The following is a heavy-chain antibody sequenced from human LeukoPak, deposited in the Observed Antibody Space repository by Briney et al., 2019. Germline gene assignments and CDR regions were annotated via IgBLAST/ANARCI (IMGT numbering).Heavy chain of an antibody. V-gene: IGHV3-7*01. CDR1: GFTFSIYW. Sequence: GGSLSLSCAASGFTFSIYWMSWVRQAPGKGLEWVANIKEDGSEKYYADSVKGRFTISRDNARNSLYLQMNSLRAEDTAVYYCASGRQLGYWGQGTLVTVSS. CDR3: ASGRQLGY. D-gene: IGHD6-13*01. CDR2: IKEDGSEK. J-gene: IGHJ4*02.